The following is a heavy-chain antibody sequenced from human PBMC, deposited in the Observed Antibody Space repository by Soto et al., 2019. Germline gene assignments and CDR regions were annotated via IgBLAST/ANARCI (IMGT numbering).Heavy chain of an antibody. J-gene: IGHJ5*02. CDR2: IYHSGST. D-gene: IGHD3-10*01. CDR1: GGSISSGGCF. V-gene: IGHV4-30-2*01. Sequence: SETLSLTCVVSGGSISSGGCFWSWIRQPPGKGLEWIGYIYHSGSTYYNPSLKSRVTISVDRSKNQFSLKLSSVTAADTAVYYCARGLGPWGQGTLVTVSS. CDR3: ARGLGP.